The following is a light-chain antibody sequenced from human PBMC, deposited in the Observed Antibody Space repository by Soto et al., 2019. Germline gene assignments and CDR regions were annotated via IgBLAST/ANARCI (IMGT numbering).Light chain of an antibody. V-gene: IGLV1-44*01. Sequence: QSVLTQPPSVSGTPGQRVTISCSGSRSNIESYTVNWYQHLPGTAPKLLIRSNHQRPSGVPHRFSGSKAGTSASLAISGLQSDDEADYYCAAGDDSLNGLVFGGGTKLTVL. CDR2: SNH. CDR1: RSNIESYT. J-gene: IGLJ2*01. CDR3: AAGDDSLNGLV.